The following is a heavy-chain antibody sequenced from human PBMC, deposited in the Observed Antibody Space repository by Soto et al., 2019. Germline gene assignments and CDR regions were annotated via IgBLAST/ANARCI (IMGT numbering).Heavy chain of an antibody. D-gene: IGHD1-1*01. CDR3: ARSQDDAFDI. CDR1: GGSISSGDYY. CDR2: IYYSGST. J-gene: IGHJ3*02. Sequence: SETLSLTCTVSGGSISSGDYYWSWIRQTPGKGLEWIGNIYYSGSTYYNPSLKSRVTISVDTSKNQFSLKLSSVTAADTAVYYCARSQDDAFDICGQGTMVTVSS. V-gene: IGHV4-30-4*01.